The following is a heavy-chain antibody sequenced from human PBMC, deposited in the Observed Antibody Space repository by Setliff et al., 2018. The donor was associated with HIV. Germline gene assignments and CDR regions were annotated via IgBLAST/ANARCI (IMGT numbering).Heavy chain of an antibody. CDR2: IDPSGGST. D-gene: IGHD5-12*01. J-gene: IGHJ4*02. CDR1: GYTFIKYY. V-gene: IGHV1-46*01. CDR3: ARGRWLQSAFDY. Sequence: ASVKVSCKASGYTFIKYYMHWVRQAPGQGLEWMGIIDPSGGSTRYAQKFQGRVTMTTDTSTSTAYMELRSLRSGDTAVYYCARGRWLQSAFDYWGQGTLVTVSS.